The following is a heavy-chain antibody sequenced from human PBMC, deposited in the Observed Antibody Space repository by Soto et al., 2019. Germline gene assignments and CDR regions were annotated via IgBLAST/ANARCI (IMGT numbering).Heavy chain of an antibody. V-gene: IGHV4-30-4*01. Sequence: SVTLSLTCTVSGGSISSGDYYWSWIRQPPGKGLEWIGYIYYSGSTYYNPSLKSRVTISVDTSKNQFSLKLSSVTAADTAVYYCARDTSSPAYYYDSSGYWSYYYGMDVWGQGTTVTVSS. CDR1: GGSISSGDYY. CDR2: IYYSGST. J-gene: IGHJ6*02. CDR3: ARDTSSPAYYYDSSGYWSYYYGMDV. D-gene: IGHD3-22*01.